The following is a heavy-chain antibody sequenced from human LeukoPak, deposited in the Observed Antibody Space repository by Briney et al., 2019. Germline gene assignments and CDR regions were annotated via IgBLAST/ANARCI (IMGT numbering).Heavy chain of an antibody. CDR2: INAGNGNT. V-gene: IGHV1-3*01. CDR3: ARTPITDIVVVPAAVDY. CDR1: GYTFTSYA. D-gene: IGHD2-2*01. J-gene: IGHJ4*02. Sequence: ASVKVSCKASGYTFTSYAMHWVRQAPGQRLEWMGWINAGNGNTKYSQKFQGRVTITRDTSASTAYMELSSLRSEDTAVYYCARTPITDIVVVPAAVDYWGQGTLVTVSS.